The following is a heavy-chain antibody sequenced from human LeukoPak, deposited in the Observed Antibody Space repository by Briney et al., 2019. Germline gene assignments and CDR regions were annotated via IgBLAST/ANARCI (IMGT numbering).Heavy chain of an antibody. V-gene: IGHV3-23*01. CDR2: ISGSGGST. J-gene: IGHJ5*02. CDR3: AKVGFMTPLNWFDP. CDR1: GSTFSSYA. Sequence: GGSLRLSCAASGSTFSSYAMSWVRQAPGKGLEWVSAISGSGGSTYYADSVKGRFTISRDNSKNTLYLQMNSLRAEDTAVYYCAKVGFMTPLNWFDPWGQGTLVTVSP.